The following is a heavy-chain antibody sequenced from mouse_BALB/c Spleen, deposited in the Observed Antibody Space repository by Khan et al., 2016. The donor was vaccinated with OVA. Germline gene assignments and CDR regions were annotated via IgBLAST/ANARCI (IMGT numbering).Heavy chain of an antibody. Sequence: EVQLQESGAGLVKPGASVKLSCTASGFNIKDTSVHWVKERPEQGLEWIGRITPANGNTEYDQKFQGKATITVDTSSNTSYLHLRGLTSEDSAVYYCVHPSYGPQNFDVWGAGTTVTVSA. CDR2: ITPANGNT. D-gene: IGHD2-10*02. CDR1: GFNIKDTS. V-gene: IGHV14-3*02. CDR3: VHPSYGPQNFDV. J-gene: IGHJ1*01.